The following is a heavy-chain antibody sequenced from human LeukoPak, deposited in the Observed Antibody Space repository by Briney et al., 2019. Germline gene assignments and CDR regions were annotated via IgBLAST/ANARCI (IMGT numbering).Heavy chain of an antibody. V-gene: IGHV1-18*01. CDR1: GYTFTSYG. J-gene: IGHJ3*02. Sequence: ASVKVSFKASGYTFTSYGISWGRQAPGQGHEWMGWISANNGNTNYAQQLQGRVTMTTDRSTSTAYMELSSLRSEDTAVYYCARAGLITMVRGVMVSDAFDIWGQGTMVTVSS. CDR2: ISANNGNT. CDR3: ARAGLITMVRGVMVSDAFDI. D-gene: IGHD3-10*01.